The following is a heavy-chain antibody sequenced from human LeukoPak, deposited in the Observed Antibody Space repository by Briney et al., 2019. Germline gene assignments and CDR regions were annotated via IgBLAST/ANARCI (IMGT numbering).Heavy chain of an antibody. V-gene: IGHV1-46*01. J-gene: IGHJ3*01. Sequence: ASVKVSCKAFGYTFTSNYIHWVRQAPGQGLEWMGVIKPGGDSTSSARIFQGRVYMTSDTSTSTVYLELSGLRSDDTAVYYCARVRDGYNDAYDVWGQGTMVTVPS. D-gene: IGHD5-24*01. CDR1: GYTFTSNY. CDR3: ARVRDGYNDAYDV. CDR2: IKPGGDST.